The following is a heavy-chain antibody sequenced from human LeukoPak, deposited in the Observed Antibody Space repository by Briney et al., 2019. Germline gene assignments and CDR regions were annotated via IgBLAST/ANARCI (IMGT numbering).Heavy chain of an antibody. CDR3: ARDTIVVVPAAPYGMDV. V-gene: IGHV3-11*01. J-gene: IGHJ6*02. CDR1: GFTFSDYY. D-gene: IGHD2-2*01. Sequence: GGSLRLSCAASGFTFSDYYMSWIRQAPGKGLEWVSYISSSGSTIYYADSVKGRFTISRDNPKNSLYLQMNSLRAEDTAVYYCARDTIVVVPAAPYGMDVWGQGTTVTVSS. CDR2: ISSSGSTI.